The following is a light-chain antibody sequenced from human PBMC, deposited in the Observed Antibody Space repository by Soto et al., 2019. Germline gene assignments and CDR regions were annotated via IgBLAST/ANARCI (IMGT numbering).Light chain of an antibody. V-gene: IGKV3-15*01. CDR1: QSVSSN. J-gene: IGKJ2*01. CDR2: GAS. CDR3: QQYDNWLRT. Sequence: EIVMTQSPATLSVSPGERATLSCRASQSVSSNLAWYQQKPGQAPRLLIYGASTRATGIPERFSGIGSGTEFTLTISSLPFEDLAVYYCQQYDNWLRTFGQGTKLEIK.